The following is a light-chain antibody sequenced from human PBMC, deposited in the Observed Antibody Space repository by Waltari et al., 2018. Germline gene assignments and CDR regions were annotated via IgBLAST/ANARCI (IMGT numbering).Light chain of an antibody. CDR1: NSDVGGFNY. J-gene: IGLJ2*01. CDR3: SSYTRSSTPV. CDR2: DVS. Sequence: QSALTQPASASGSPGPSITISCTATNSDVGGFNYVPWYQQHPDKPPKLLNYDVSNRPSGVSNRFSGSKSGNAAPLTISGLQAEEEADYYCSSYTRSSTPVFGGGTKLTVL. V-gene: IGLV2-14*03.